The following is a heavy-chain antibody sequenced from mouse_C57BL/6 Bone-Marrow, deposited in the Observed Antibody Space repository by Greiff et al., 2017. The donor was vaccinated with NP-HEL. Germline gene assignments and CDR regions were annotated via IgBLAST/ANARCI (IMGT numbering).Heavy chain of an antibody. D-gene: IGHD4-1*01. CDR2: IDPSDSYT. V-gene: IGHV1-50*01. CDR3: AREGRYWGLDY. CDR1: GYTFTSYW. Sequence: VQLQQPGAELVKPGASVKLSCKASGYTFTSYWMQWVKQRPGQGLESIGEIDPSDSYTNYKQKVKGKATLTVETSSSTAYMQLSSLTSEDSAVYYYAREGRYWGLDYWGQSTTLTVYS. J-gene: IGHJ2*01.